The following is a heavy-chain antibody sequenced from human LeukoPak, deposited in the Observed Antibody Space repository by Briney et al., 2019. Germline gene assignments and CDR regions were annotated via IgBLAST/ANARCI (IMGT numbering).Heavy chain of an antibody. V-gene: IGHV4-61*02. Sequence: SETLSLTCTVSGGSISSGTYYWSWIRQPAGKGLEWIGRISASGSTNYNPSLQSRVTISVDMSKNQFSLKLSSVTAADTAVYYCARDRSSGWQGVFDIWGQGTMVTVSS. D-gene: IGHD6-19*01. CDR2: ISASGST. CDR1: GGSISSGTYY. CDR3: ARDRSSGWQGVFDI. J-gene: IGHJ3*02.